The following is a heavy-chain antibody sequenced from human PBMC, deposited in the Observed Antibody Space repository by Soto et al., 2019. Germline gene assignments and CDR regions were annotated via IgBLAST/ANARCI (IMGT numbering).Heavy chain of an antibody. J-gene: IGHJ4*02. CDR3: ARDPRRIDSSGYFDY. V-gene: IGHV3-48*01. CDR2: ISGNKMTT. Sequence: GGSLRLSCVASGFSFSEYGMSWVRQTPQKTLEWVASISGNKMTTFYPDSVKGRFFISRDNSDNTLHLQMNSLRAEDTAVYYCARDPRRIDSSGYFDYWGQGTLVTVSS. D-gene: IGHD3-22*01. CDR1: GFSFSEYG.